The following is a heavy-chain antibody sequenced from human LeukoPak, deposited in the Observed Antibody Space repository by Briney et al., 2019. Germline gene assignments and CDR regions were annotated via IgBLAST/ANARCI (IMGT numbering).Heavy chain of an antibody. CDR1: GFTLISYG. J-gene: IGHJ4*02. CDR3: ARDCGEGSGCGDY. Sequence: GGSLRLSCVPSGFTLISYGTHWVRQAPGEGLEWVAVIWYDGSNKYYADSVKGRFTISRDNSKNTLYLQVNSLRAEDTAVYYCARDCGEGSGCGDYWGQGTLVTVSS. D-gene: IGHD3-22*01. CDR2: IWYDGSNK. V-gene: IGHV3-33*01.